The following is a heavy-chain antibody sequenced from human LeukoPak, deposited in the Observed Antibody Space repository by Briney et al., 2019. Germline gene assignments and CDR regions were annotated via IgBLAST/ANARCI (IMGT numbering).Heavy chain of an antibody. J-gene: IGHJ5*02. Sequence: GGSLRLSCAASGFTFDDYAMHWVRQAPGKGLEWVSGISWNSGSIGYADSVKGRFTISRDNAKNSLYLQMNSLRAEDTALYYCARALGGNYSPAGSWGQGTLVTVSS. V-gene: IGHV3-9*01. CDR1: GFTFDDYA. CDR3: ARALGGNYSPAGS. D-gene: IGHD1-26*01. CDR2: ISWNSGSI.